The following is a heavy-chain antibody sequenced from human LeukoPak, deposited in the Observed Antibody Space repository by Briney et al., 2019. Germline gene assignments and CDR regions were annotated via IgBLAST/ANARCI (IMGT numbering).Heavy chain of an antibody. CDR3: ARADPNASGYFYRFNWFDP. V-gene: IGHV4-31*03. J-gene: IGHJ5*02. CDR1: GGSISSGGYY. Sequence: PSQTLSLTCTVSGGSISSGGYYWSWIRQHPGKGLEWIGYSYYSGSTYYNPSLKSRVAISVDTSKNQFSLKLTSVTAADTAVYYCARADPNASGYFYRFNWFDPWGQEPWSPSPQ. CDR2: SYYSGST. D-gene: IGHD3-10*01.